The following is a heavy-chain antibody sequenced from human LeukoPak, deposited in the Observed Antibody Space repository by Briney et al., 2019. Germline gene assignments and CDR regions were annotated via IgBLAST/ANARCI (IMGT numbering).Heavy chain of an antibody. CDR3: AKGGAAAGNYYMVV. Sequence: GRSLRLSCAASGFTFDDYAMHWVRQAPGKGLEWVSLISWDGGSTYYADSVKGRFTISRDNSKNSLYLQMNSLRAEDTALYYCAKGGAAAGNYYMVVWGKGTTVTVSS. CDR2: ISWDGGST. D-gene: IGHD6-13*01. CDR1: GFTFDDYA. J-gene: IGHJ6*03. V-gene: IGHV3-43D*03.